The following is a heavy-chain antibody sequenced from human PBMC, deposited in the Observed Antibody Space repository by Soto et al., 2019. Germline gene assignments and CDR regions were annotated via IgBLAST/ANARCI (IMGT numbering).Heavy chain of an antibody. J-gene: IGHJ6*02. D-gene: IGHD2-15*01. CDR3: ARTPGREVAASLQDYYLSGMDV. CDR2: IHPGDSDT. CDR1: GYSFTSYW. V-gene: IGHV5-51*01. Sequence: LGESLKISCEASGYSFTSYWIGWVRQMPGKGLEWMGIIHPGDSDTKYSPSFQGQVTISVDKSITTAYLQWSSLKASDTAMYYCARTPGREVAASLQDYYLSGMDVLGQGTTVTASS.